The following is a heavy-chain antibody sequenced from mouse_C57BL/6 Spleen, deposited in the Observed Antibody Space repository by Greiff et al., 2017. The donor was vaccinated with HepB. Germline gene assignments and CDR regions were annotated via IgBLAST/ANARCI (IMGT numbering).Heavy chain of an antibody. J-gene: IGHJ3*01. CDR3: ARGTTVVARDWFAY. V-gene: IGHV1-82*01. CDR2: IYPGDGDT. CDR1: GYAFSSSW. D-gene: IGHD1-1*01. Sequence: VQLQQSGPELVKPGASVKISCKASGYAFSSSWMNWVKQRPGKGLEWIGRIYPGDGDTNYNGKFKGKATMTADKSSSTAYMQLSSLTSEDSAVYFCARGTTVVARDWFAYWGQGTLVTVSA.